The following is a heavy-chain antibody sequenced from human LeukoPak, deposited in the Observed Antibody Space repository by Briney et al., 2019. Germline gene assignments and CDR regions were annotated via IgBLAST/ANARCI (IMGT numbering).Heavy chain of an antibody. CDR1: GFTFSSYA. V-gene: IGHV3-23*01. CDR2: ITGSGGNT. D-gene: IGHD6-13*01. CDR3: AKAASSSWPSYYYGMDV. Sequence: GGSLRLSCAASGFTFSSYAMSWVRQAPGKGLEWVSVITGSGGNTYYADSVKGRFTISKDDSKNTVYLQMSSLRVDDTAVYYCAKAASSSWPSYYYGMDVWGQGTTVTVSS. J-gene: IGHJ6*02.